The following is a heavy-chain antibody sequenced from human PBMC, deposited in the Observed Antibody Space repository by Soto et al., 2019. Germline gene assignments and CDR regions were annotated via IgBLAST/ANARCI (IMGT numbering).Heavy chain of an antibody. Sequence: GASVKVSCKGSGYRFKYYGISWVRQAPGQGLEWMGWISAYNGNTNYAQKLQGRVTMTTDTSTSTAYMELRSLRSDDTAVYYCARFGGFGELLINYYYYGMDVWGQGTTVTVSS. CDR2: ISAYNGNT. V-gene: IGHV1-18*01. J-gene: IGHJ6*02. CDR1: GYRFKYYG. CDR3: ARFGGFGELLINYYYYGMDV. D-gene: IGHD3-16*01.